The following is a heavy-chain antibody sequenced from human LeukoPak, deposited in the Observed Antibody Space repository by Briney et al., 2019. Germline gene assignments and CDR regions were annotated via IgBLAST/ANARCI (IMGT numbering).Heavy chain of an antibody. V-gene: IGHV3-53*01. D-gene: IGHD3-22*01. Sequence: GGSLRLSCSASGFTFRNYAMSWVRQAPGKGLEWVSVIYSGGSTYYADSVKGRFTISRDNSKNTLYLQMNSLRAEDTAVYYCARDTSGYLDYWGQGTLVTVSS. CDR3: ARDTSGYLDY. CDR1: GFTFRNYA. CDR2: IYSGGST. J-gene: IGHJ4*02.